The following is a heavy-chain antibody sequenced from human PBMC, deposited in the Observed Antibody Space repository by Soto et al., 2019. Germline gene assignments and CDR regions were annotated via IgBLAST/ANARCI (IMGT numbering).Heavy chain of an antibody. J-gene: IGHJ6*02. CDR2: IKQDGDRK. CDR3: ARDRYSYYDFWSGSLPYYYYGMDV. V-gene: IGHV3-7*01. D-gene: IGHD3-3*01. CDR1: GFTFSTYA. Sequence: GGSLRLSCAASGFTFSTYAMSWVRQAPGRGLEWVSPIKQDGDRKYYVDSVKGRFTISRDNAKNSLYLQMNSLRAEDTAVYYCARDRYSYYDFWSGSLPYYYYGMDVWGQGTTVTVSS.